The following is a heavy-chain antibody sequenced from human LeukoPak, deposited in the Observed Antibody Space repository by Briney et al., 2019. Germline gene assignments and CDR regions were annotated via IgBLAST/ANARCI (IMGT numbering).Heavy chain of an antibody. D-gene: IGHD3-10*01. J-gene: IGHJ4*02. CDR2: ISYYGRNK. V-gene: IGHV3-30*18. CDR3: AKTPKIRGVSNFDY. CDR1: GFPFNNYG. Sequence: GGSLRLSCAASGFPFNNYGIHWVRQAPGEGLEWVAVISYYGRNKYYGDSVKGRFTISRDNSKNTLYLQMNSLRTEDTAVYYCAKTPKIRGVSNFDYWGQGTLVTVSS.